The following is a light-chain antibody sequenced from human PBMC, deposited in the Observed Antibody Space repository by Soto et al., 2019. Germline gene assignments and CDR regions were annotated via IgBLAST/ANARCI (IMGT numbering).Light chain of an antibody. CDR3: CSYAGSSNYV. CDR1: SGDIGAYDY. V-gene: IGLV2-14*03. J-gene: IGLJ1*01. CDR2: DVS. Sequence: QSVLTQPASVSGSPGGSISIPCTGTSGDIGAYDYVSWYQQYPGKAPTLMIYDVSNRPSGVSGRFSGSKSGDTASLTISGLQAEDEADYYCCSYAGSSNYVFGTGTKVTVL.